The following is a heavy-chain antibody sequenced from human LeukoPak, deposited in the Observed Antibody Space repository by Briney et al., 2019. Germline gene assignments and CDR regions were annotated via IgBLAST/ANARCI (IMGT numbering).Heavy chain of an antibody. Sequence: ASVKVSCKASGYTSTNYGISWVRQAPGQGLEWMGWISINRGNTNYAQKFQGRVSMTTDTSTSTAYMELRGLRSDDMAMYYCARDVGITVADSFDPWGQGTLVTVSS. D-gene: IGHD6-19*01. CDR2: ISINRGNT. V-gene: IGHV1-18*03. CDR3: ARDVGITVADSFDP. CDR1: GYTSTNYG. J-gene: IGHJ5*02.